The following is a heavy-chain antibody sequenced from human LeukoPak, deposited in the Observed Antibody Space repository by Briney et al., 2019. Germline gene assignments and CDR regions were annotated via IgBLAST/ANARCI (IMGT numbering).Heavy chain of an antibody. D-gene: IGHD3-10*01. CDR3: ARVNYGSGSYHLDY. CDR1: GGSISTSNYY. CDR2: IYYSGST. V-gene: IGHV4-39*07. Sequence: SETLSLTCTVSGGSISTSNYYWGWVRQPPGKGLEWIGSIYYSGSTYYNPSLKSRVTISVDTSKNQFSLKLSSVTAADTAVYYCARVNYGSGSYHLDYWGQGTLVTVSS. J-gene: IGHJ4*02.